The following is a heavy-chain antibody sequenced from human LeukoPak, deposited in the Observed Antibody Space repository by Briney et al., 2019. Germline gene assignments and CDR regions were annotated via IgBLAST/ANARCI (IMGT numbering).Heavy chain of an antibody. CDR2: ISYDGSNK. Sequence: GGSLRLSCAASGFTFSSYAIHWVRQAPGKGLEWVAVISYDGSNKYYADSVKGRFTISRDNSKNTLYLQMNSLRAEDTAVYYCARGDYGDYDWGQGTLVTVSS. CDR3: ARGDYGDYD. D-gene: IGHD4-17*01. J-gene: IGHJ4*02. V-gene: IGHV3-30*04. CDR1: GFTFSSYA.